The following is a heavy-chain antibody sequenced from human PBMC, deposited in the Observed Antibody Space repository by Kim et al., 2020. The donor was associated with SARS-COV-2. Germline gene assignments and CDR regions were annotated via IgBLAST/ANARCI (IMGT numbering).Heavy chain of an antibody. CDR3: ASYNWNYVSFDY. J-gene: IGHJ4*02. V-gene: IGHV4-30-4*01. CDR2: IYYSGST. CDR1: GGSISSGDYY. Sequence: SETLSLTCTVSGGSISSGDYYWSWIRQPPGKGLEWIGYIYYSGSTYYNPSLKSRVTISVDTSKNQFSLKLSSVTAADTAVYYCASYNWNYVSFDYWGQGTLVTVSS. D-gene: IGHD1-7*01.